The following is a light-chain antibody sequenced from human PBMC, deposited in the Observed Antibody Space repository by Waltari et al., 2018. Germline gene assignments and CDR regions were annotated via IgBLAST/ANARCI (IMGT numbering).Light chain of an antibody. CDR1: QGISNY. V-gene: IGKV1-27*01. CDR2: AAS. J-gene: IGKJ5*01. CDR3: QKYNSAPD. Sequence: DIQRTQSPSSLSASGGERATITCRASQGISNYLAWYQQKPGKVPKLLIYAASTLQSGVHSRFSGSGSGTAFTLTISSLQPEDVATYYCQKYNSAPDFGQATRLEIK.